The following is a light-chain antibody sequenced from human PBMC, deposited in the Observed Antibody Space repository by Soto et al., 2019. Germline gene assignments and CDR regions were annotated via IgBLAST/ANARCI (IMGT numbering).Light chain of an antibody. CDR3: QQYGSSPWT. CDR1: QSVRSSY. J-gene: IGKJ1*01. Sequence: DIVLTQSPGTLSLSPGERATLSCTSSQSVRSSYLAWYQQKPGQAPRLLIYGASSRATGIPDRFSGSGSGTDCTLTISRLEPEDVTVYYCQQYGSSPWTFFQGTKVDIK. CDR2: GAS. V-gene: IGKV3-20*01.